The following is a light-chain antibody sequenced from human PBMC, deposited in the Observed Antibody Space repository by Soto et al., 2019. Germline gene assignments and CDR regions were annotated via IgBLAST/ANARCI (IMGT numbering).Light chain of an antibody. V-gene: IGKV1-39*01. CDR3: QHYNSYSEA. Sequence: DIQMTQSPSSLSASVGDRVTITCRASQSISSYLNWYQQKPGKAPKLLLYAASTLQSGVPSRFSGSGSGAEFTLTISSLQPDDFATYYCQHYNSYSEAFGQGTKVDIK. CDR1: QSISSY. J-gene: IGKJ1*01. CDR2: AAS.